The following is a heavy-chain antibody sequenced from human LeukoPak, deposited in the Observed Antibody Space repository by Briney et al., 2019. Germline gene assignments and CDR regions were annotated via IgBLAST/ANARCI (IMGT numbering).Heavy chain of an antibody. CDR1: GFTFSNEW. D-gene: IGHD6-13*01. Sequence: GGCLRLSCTASGFTFSNEWMSWVRQAPGKGLEWVAIIKHDGSEKYYVESVKGRFTISRDNAKNSLYLQMNSLRAEDTAMYYCARDDSSSWYKDWGQGTLVTVSS. J-gene: IGHJ4*02. CDR2: IKHDGSEK. V-gene: IGHV3-7*01. CDR3: ARDDSSSWYKD.